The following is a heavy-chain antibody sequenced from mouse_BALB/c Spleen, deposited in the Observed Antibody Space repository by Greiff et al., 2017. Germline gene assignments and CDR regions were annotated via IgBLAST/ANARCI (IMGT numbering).Heavy chain of an antibody. Sequence: VRLVESGADLAKPGASVRMSCKASGSTFTSYWMNWVKQRPGKGLEWMGYIIPSTGYTEYNQKFKDKATLTADKSSSTAYMQLSSLTSEDSAVYYCARGDSEEGYYEYFYYAMDYWGQGTSVTVSS. CDR1: GSTFTSYW. D-gene: IGHD2-4*01. J-gene: IGHJ4*01. V-gene: IGHV1-7*01. CDR3: ARGDSEEGYYEYFYYAMDY. CDR2: IIPSTGYT.